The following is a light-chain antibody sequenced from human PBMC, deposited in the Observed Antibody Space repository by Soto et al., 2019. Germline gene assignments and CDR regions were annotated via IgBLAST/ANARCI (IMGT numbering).Light chain of an antibody. CDR2: DAS. V-gene: IGKV1-5*01. J-gene: IGKJ1*01. CDR1: QSISNW. CDR3: QQYNNWPRT. Sequence: DIPPTQSPSSLSASVVESVTITCRASQSISNWLAWYQQKPGKAPKLLIYDASTLESGVPSRFSGGGFGTEFTLTISSLQSEDFAVYYCQQYNNWPRTFGQGTKVDIK.